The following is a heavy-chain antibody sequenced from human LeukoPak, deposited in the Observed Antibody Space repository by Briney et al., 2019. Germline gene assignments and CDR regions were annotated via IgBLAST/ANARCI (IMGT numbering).Heavy chain of an antibody. J-gene: IGHJ4*02. CDR3: ARDHEDYDRSGYYSLGC. CDR1: AYTFTDYS. D-gene: IGHD3-22*01. Sequence: ASVKVSCKASAYTFTDYSLHWVRQAPGQGLEWMGWINPNTGGTNYAQKFQGRVTMTSETSISTAYLELSSLRSDDTAAYYCARDHEDYDRSGYYSLGCWGQGTLVTVSS. V-gene: IGHV1-2*02. CDR2: INPNTGGT.